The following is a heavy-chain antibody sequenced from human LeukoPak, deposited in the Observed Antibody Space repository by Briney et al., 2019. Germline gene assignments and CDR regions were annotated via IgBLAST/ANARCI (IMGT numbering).Heavy chain of an antibody. J-gene: IGHJ4*02. CDR1: GGSISSSAYH. CDR2: IQYGGST. Sequence: SETLSLTCTISGGSISSSAYHWGWIRQPPGKGLEWIGSIQYGGSTYYNPSLKSRVTISVDTSKNQFSLKLSSVTAADTAVYYCARAGGYCSGGSCLVDYWGQGTLVTVSS. V-gene: IGHV4-39*07. CDR3: ARAGGYCSGGSCLVDY. D-gene: IGHD2-15*01.